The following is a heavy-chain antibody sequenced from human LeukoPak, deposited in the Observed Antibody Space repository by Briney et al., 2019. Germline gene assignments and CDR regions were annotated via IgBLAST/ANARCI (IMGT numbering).Heavy chain of an antibody. J-gene: IGHJ4*02. CDR1: AGSISSGSYY. CDR2: IYTSGST. D-gene: IGHD6-13*01. V-gene: IGHV4-61*02. CDR3: AREQIAAADLAFDY. Sequence: SETLSLTCTVSAGSISSGSYYWSWIRQPAGKGLEWIGRIYTSGSTNYNPSLKSRVTISVDTSKNQFSLKLSSVTAADTAVYYCAREQIAAADLAFDYWGQGTLVTVSS.